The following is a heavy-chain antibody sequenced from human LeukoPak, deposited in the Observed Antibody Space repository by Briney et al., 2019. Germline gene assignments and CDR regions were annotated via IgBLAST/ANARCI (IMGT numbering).Heavy chain of an antibody. CDR1: GFTFGDYA. J-gene: IGHJ4*02. D-gene: IGHD3-16*01. CDR3: TSIMITFGGVNPDDY. V-gene: IGHV3-49*03. CDR2: IRSKAYGGTT. Sequence: GGSLRLSCTASGFTFGDYAMSWFRQAPGKGLEWVGFIRSKAYGGTTEYAASVKGRFTISRDDSKSIAYLQMNSLKTEDTAVYYCTSIMITFGGVNPDDYWGQGTLVTVSS.